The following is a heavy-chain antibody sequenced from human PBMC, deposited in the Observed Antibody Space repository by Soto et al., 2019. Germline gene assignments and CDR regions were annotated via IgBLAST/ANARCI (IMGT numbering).Heavy chain of an antibody. V-gene: IGHV3-30*18. CDR2: ISYDGSNK. CDR1: GFTFSSYG. Sequence: QVQLVESGGGVVQPWRSLRLSCAASGFTFSSYGMHWVRQAPGKGLEWVAVISYDGSNKYYADSVKGRFTISRDNSKNTLYLQMNSLRAEDTAVYYCAKCFISGGAYYYYGMDVWGQGTTVTVSS. J-gene: IGHJ6*02. D-gene: IGHD3-10*01. CDR3: AKCFISGGAYYYYGMDV.